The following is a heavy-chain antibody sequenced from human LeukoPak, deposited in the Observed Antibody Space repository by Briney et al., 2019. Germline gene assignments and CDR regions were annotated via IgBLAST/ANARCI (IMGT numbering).Heavy chain of an antibody. CDR3: ARTGEYDSSGYYST. D-gene: IGHD3-22*01. CDR2: ISAYNGNT. CDR1: GYTFTSYG. J-gene: IGHJ5*02. V-gene: IGHV1-18*01. Sequence: ASVKVSCKASGYTFTSYGISWVRQAPGQGLEWMGGISAYNGNTNYAQKLQGRVTMTTDTSTSTAYMELRSLRSDDTAVYYCARTGEYDSSGYYSTWGQGTLVTVSS.